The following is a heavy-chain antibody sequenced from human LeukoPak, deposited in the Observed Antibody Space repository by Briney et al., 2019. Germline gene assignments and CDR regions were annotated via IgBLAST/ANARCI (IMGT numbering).Heavy chain of an antibody. D-gene: IGHD6-19*01. J-gene: IGHJ4*02. Sequence: ASVKVSCKASGYTFTGYYIHWVRQAPGQGLEWMGLINPNSGGTKYAQKFQGRVTMTRDTSISTAYMELSSLTSDDTALYYCATDGAVAGTAYPEYWGQGTLVTVSS. CDR2: INPNSGGT. V-gene: IGHV1-2*02. CDR1: GYTFTGYY. CDR3: ATDGAVAGTAYPEY.